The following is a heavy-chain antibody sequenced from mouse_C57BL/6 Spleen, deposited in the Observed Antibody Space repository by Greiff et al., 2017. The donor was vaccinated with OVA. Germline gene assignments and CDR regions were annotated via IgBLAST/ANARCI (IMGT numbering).Heavy chain of an antibody. D-gene: IGHD3-2*02. J-gene: IGHJ3*01. V-gene: IGHV1-69*01. CDR2: IDPSDSYT. CDR1: GYTFTSYW. Sequence: QVQLQQPGAELVMPGASVKLSCKASGYTFTSYWMHWVKQRPGQGLEWIGEIDPSDSYTNYNQKFKGKSTLTVDKSSSTAYMQLSSLTSEDSAVYYCARGPAQATDAYWGQGTLVTVSA. CDR3: ARGPAQATDAY.